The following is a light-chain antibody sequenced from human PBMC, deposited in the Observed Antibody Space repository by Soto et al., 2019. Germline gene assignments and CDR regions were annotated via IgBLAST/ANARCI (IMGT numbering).Light chain of an antibody. CDR3: SSYTSSSTWV. CDR2: EVS. V-gene: IGLV2-14*01. J-gene: IGLJ3*02. Sequence: QSALTQPASLSGSPGQSITISCTGTSSDVGGYKYVSWYQHHPGKAPKLMIYEVSNRPSGVSNRFSGSKSANTASLTISGLQAEDEAEYYCSSYTSSSTWVFGGGTKLTVL. CDR1: SSDVGGYKY.